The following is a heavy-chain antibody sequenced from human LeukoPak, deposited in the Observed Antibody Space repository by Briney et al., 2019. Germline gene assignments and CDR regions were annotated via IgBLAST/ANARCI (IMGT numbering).Heavy chain of an antibody. CDR1: TFIVSNSH. CDR3: ARGRNFFPIDY. V-gene: IGHV3-53*01. Sequence: GGSLRLSCAASTFIVSNSHMTWVRQTPGKGLEWVSVIYSGGSTFYADSVKGRFTISRDNSRNTLYLQMNSLRAEDTAVYYCARGRNFFPIDYWGQGTLVTVSS. J-gene: IGHJ4*02. CDR2: IYSGGST. D-gene: IGHD2/OR15-2a*01.